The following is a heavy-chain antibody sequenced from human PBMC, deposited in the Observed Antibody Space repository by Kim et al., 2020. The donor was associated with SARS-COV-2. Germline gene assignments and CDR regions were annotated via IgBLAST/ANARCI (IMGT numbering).Heavy chain of an antibody. CDR3: AKILQGTMGATTAFDY. Sequence: GGSLRLSCAASGFPFNNYAMAWVRQAPGKGLEWVSGISGGGGSTYYADSVKGRFTISRDNSMNTLYLQMNSLRAEDTAAYYCAKILQGTMGATTAFDYWG. CDR1: GFPFNNYA. J-gene: IGHJ4*01. V-gene: IGHV3-23*01. D-gene: IGHD5-12*01. CDR2: ISGGGGST.